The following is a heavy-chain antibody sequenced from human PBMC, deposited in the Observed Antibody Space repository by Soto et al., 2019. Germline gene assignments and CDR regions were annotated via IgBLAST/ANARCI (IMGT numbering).Heavy chain of an antibody. CDR2: ISGSGGST. D-gene: IGHD2-21*01. J-gene: IGHJ3*02. CDR3: AKRRSVFDAFDI. V-gene: IGHV3-23*01. Sequence: EVQLLESGGGLVQPGGSLRLSCAASGFTFSSYAMSWVRQAPGKGLEWVSAISGSGGSTYYADSVKGRFTISRDNSKNTVYLQMNSLRAEDTAVYYCAKRRSVFDAFDIWGQGTMVTVSS. CDR1: GFTFSSYA.